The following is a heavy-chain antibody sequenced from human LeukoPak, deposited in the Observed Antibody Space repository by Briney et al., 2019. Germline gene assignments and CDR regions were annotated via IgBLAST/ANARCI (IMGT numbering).Heavy chain of an antibody. V-gene: IGHV4-59*01. CDR2: IYYSGST. CDR1: GGSISSYY. J-gene: IGHJ4*02. D-gene: IGHD3-22*01. Sequence: SGTLSLTCTVSGGSISSYYWSWIRQPPGKGLEWIGYIYYSGSTNYNPSLKSRVTISVDTSKNQFSLKLSSVTAADTAVYYCAREFVSDYYDSSGYFRAEKRIFDYWGQGTLVTVSS. CDR3: AREFVSDYYDSSGYFRAEKRIFDY.